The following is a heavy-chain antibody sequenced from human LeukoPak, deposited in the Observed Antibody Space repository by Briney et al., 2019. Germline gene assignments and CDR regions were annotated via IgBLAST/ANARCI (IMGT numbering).Heavy chain of an antibody. CDR1: GFTFSSYG. CDR2: INNSGGSL. V-gene: IGHV3-23*01. J-gene: IGHJ3*01. Sequence: PGGSLRLSCAASGFTFSSYGMHWVRQAPGKGLEWVSSINNSGGSLYYADSVRGRFTISRDNSKNTLYLQINSLRAEDTAVYHCAVNSGTLPGPFDVWGQGTMVTVSS. CDR3: AVNSGTLPGPFDV. D-gene: IGHD1-26*01.